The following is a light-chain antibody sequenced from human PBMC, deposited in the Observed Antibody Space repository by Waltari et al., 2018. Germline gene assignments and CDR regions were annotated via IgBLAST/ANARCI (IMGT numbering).Light chain of an antibody. V-gene: IGKV1-39*01. CDR1: YNVHVF. J-gene: IGKJ2*01. Sequence: DIQMTQSPSSLSTSVGDRVTIPCRASYNVHVFLNWYQQKPGKAPKLLIYGASSLQSGVPSRFSGSGSGTDFTLTITSLQPEDSATYYCQQSHGFPFTFGQGTKLEIK. CDR3: QQSHGFPFT. CDR2: GAS.